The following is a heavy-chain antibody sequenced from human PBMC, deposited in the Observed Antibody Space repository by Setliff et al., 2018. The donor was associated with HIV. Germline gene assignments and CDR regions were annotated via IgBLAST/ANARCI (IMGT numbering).Heavy chain of an antibody. Sequence: PGGSLRLSCAASGFTFSSYAMHWVRQAPGKGLEWVAVISYDGINKYYADSVKGRFTISVDTSKNQFSLKLNSVTAADTAVYYCARLTRITTAGHWGQGTLVTVSS. CDR3: ARLTRITTAGH. CDR2: ISYDGINK. J-gene: IGHJ4*02. CDR1: GFTFSSYA. D-gene: IGHD6-13*01. V-gene: IGHV3-30*04.